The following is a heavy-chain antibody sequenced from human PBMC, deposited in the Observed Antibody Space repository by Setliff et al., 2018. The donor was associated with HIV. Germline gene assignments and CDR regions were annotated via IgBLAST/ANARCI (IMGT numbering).Heavy chain of an antibody. Sequence: PGGSLRLSCAASGFTFSTYGMNWVRQAPGKGLEWVSSISRSSEYKYSADSVKGRFTISRDNAKNSLYLQMNSLRAEDTAVYYCARDRDGATMVRGVIIRGGFDNWGQGTLVTVS. CDR2: ISRSSEYK. J-gene: IGHJ4*02. D-gene: IGHD3-10*01. CDR1: GFTFSTYG. CDR3: ARDRDGATMVRGVIIRGGFDN. V-gene: IGHV3-21*01.